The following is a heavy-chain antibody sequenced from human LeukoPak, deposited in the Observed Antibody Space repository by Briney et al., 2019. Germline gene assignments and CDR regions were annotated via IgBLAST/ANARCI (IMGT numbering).Heavy chain of an antibody. Sequence: GSLRLSCAASGFTFSSYSMNWVRQAPGKGLEWVSSISSSSSYIYYADSVKGRFTISRDNAKNSLYLQMNSLRAEDTAVYYCARFQLGFYDSSGYSWFDPWGQGTLVTVPS. J-gene: IGHJ5*02. CDR3: ARFQLGFYDSSGYSWFDP. V-gene: IGHV3-21*01. CDR1: GFTFSSYS. D-gene: IGHD3-22*01. CDR2: ISSSSSYI.